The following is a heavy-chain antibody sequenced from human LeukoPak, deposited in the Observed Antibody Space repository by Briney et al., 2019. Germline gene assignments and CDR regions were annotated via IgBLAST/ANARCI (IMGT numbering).Heavy chain of an antibody. V-gene: IGHV4-59*01. D-gene: IGHD3-9*01. Sequence: SETLSLTCTVSGYSISSYYWSWIRQPPGKGLEWIGYIYYSGSTNYNPSLKSRVTISVDTSKNQFSLKLSSVTAADTAVYYCARDKRYFDWSPYYYYMDVWGKGTTVTVSS. CDR1: GYSISSYY. J-gene: IGHJ6*03. CDR2: IYYSGST. CDR3: ARDKRYFDWSPYYYYMDV.